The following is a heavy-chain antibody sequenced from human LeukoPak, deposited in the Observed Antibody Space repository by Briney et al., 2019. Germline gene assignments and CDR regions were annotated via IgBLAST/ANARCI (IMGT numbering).Heavy chain of an antibody. Sequence: PGGSLRLSCAASGFTFSSYAMHWVRQAPGKGLEWVAVISYDGSNKYYADSVKGRFTISRDNSKNTPYLQMNSLRAEDTAVYYCARDRLVVPAAISPYYFDYWGQGTLVTVSS. CDR2: ISYDGSNK. V-gene: IGHV3-30-3*01. J-gene: IGHJ4*02. CDR3: ARDRLVVPAAISPYYFDY. D-gene: IGHD2-2*01. CDR1: GFTFSSYA.